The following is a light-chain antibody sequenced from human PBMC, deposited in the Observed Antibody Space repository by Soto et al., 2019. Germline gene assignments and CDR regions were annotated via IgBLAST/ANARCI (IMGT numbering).Light chain of an antibody. CDR3: MQLTHVPYT. V-gene: IGKV2-24*01. CDR1: QNLAFSNGDTY. CDR2: KVS. J-gene: IGKJ2*01. Sequence: DVVLSQTLLSSPVTLGQPASISCRSSQNLAFSNGDTYLSWLHQRPGQPPRLLIYKVSNRFSGVPDRFSGSGAGTDFTLKISRVEAEDVGVYYCMQLTHVPYTCGQGTKLEIK.